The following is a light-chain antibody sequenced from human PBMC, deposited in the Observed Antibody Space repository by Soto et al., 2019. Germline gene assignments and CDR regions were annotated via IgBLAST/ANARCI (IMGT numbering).Light chain of an antibody. CDR2: KAS. CDR1: ESLSYW. CDR3: QQYYGPWT. Sequence: DFQMTQSPSTLSASVGDRVTITCRASESLSYWLAWYQQQSGKAPKLLVYKASNLETGDPSRFSGSESGTEFTLTISRQQPDDFATYYCQQYYGPWTFGQGTKVENK. J-gene: IGKJ1*01. V-gene: IGKV1-5*03.